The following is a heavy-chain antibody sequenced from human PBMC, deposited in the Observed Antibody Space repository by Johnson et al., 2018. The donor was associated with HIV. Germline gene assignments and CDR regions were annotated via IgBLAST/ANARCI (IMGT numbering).Heavy chain of an antibody. D-gene: IGHD3-16*01. J-gene: IGHJ3*02. CDR2: VTGTGGDT. Sequence: EVQLVESGGGVVQPGRSLRLSCAASGFTFSSYAMHWVRQAPGKGLEWVSGVTGTGGDTYYAESVKGRFTISRDNSKNTLYLQMNKLRAEDTAVYFCASQVRGLRLGVDAFDIWGQGTMVTVSS. CDR1: GFTFSSYA. V-gene: IGHV3-23*04. CDR3: ASQVRGLRLGVDAFDI.